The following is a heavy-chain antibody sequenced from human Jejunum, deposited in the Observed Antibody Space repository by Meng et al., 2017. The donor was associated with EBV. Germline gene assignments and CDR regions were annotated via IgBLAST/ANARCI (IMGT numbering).Heavy chain of an antibody. CDR3: AKRMPGTGFDY. D-gene: IGHD1-1*01. V-gene: IGHV4-28*01. Sequence: QVQLQESGPGLVKPSAPLSLPCAVSGYSMSNSNWWGWIRQPPGKGLEWIGYIYYTGTTYYNPSLKSRVTMSIDTSKNHFSLKLTSVTTMDTAVYYCAKRMPGTGFDYWGQGTLVTVSS. CDR2: IYYTGTT. CDR1: GYSMSNSNW. J-gene: IGHJ4*02.